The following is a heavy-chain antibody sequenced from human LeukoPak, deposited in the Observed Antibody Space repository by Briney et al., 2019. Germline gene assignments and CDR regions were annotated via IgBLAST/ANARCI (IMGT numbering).Heavy chain of an antibody. J-gene: IGHJ6*03. CDR1: GYTFTGYY. D-gene: IGHD3-10*01. CDR2: INPNSGGT. CDR3: ARCPWYGSGSHLRRYYYYMDV. V-gene: IGHV1-2*02. Sequence: GASVKVSCKASGYTFTGYYMHWVRQAPGQGLEWMGWINPNSGGTNYAQKFQGRVTITTDESTSTAYMELSSLRSEDTAVYYCARCPWYGSGSHLRRYYYYMDVWGKGTTVTVSS.